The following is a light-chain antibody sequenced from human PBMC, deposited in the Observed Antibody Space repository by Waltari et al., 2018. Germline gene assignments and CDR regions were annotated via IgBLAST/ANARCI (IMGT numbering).Light chain of an antibody. CDR3: QQYNSYSRT. Sequence: DIQMTQSPSTLSASVGDRVTITCRASQSISSWLAWYQQKPGKAPKLLIYKASSLESGVPSRFSCSGSGTEFTRTISSLQPDDFATYYCQQYNSYSRTFGQGTKVEIK. CDR1: QSISSW. CDR2: KAS. V-gene: IGKV1-5*03. J-gene: IGKJ1*01.